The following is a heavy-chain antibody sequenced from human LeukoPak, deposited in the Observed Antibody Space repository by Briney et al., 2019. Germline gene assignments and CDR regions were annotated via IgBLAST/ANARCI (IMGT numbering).Heavy chain of an antibody. Sequence: GGSLRLSCAASGFTVRSNYMSWVRQAPGKGLEWVSVIYSGGSTYYADSVKGRFTISRDNSKNTLYLQMNSLRAEDTAVYYCARSPYPDYFDYWGQGTLVTVSS. CDR2: IYSGGST. J-gene: IGHJ4*02. CDR1: GFTVRSNY. D-gene: IGHD2-2*01. V-gene: IGHV3-53*01. CDR3: ARSPYPDYFDY.